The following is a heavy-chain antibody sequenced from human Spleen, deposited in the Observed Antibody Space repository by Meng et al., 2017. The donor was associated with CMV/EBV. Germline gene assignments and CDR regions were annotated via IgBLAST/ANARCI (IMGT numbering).Heavy chain of an antibody. CDR1: GYIFSDYY. J-gene: IGHJ5*02. CDR3: ARDRRYSSPGWFDP. D-gene: IGHD6-19*01. CDR2: IKPKSGGT. V-gene: IGHV1-2*02. Sequence: SGYIFSDYYIHWVRQAPGQGLEWVGWIKPKSGGTDYAQKFQGRVTMTRDTSISTAYMELSGLTFDDTAVYYCARDRRYSSPGWFDPWGQGTLVTVSS.